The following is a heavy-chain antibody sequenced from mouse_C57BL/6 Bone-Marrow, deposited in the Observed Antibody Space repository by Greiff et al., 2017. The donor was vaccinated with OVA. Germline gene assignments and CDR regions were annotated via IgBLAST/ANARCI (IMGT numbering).Heavy chain of an antibody. Sequence: EVQRVESAGGLVQPGRSMKLSCTASGFTFSDYYMAWVRQVPEKGLEWVANINYDGSSTYYLDSLKSRFIISRDNAKNILYLQMSSLKSEDTATYYCARDKDYFDYWGQGTTLTVSS. CDR3: ARDKDYFDY. CDR1: GFTFSDYY. J-gene: IGHJ2*01. V-gene: IGHV5-16*01. CDR2: INYDGSST.